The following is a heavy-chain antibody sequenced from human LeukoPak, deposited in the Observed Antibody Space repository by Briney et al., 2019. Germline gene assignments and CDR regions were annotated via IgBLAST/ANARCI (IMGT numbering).Heavy chain of an antibody. CDR3: ARGDDFWSGYYWDY. D-gene: IGHD3-3*01. CDR1: GFTFKKFA. CDR2: VSGSGDTS. Sequence: GGSLRLSCAVSGFTFKKFAMSWVRQAPGKGLEWVSVVSGSGDTSDFADSVKGRFTISSDNSKNLMSLTMNSLRAEDTAIYYCARGDDFWSGYYWDYWGQGTLVTVSS. J-gene: IGHJ4*02. V-gene: IGHV3-23*01.